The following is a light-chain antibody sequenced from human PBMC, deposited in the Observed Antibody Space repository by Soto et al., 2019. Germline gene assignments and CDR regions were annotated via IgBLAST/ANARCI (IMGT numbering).Light chain of an antibody. Sequence: DIQMTQSPSSLSASVGDRVTITCRASQSVDDYFSWYQQIPGRAPKLLIYAASHLQSWVPSRFRGSGYWTDFTLTISSLQPEDSAIYYCLQSYDTPWTFGQGTKVEIK. CDR3: LQSYDTPWT. CDR2: AAS. J-gene: IGKJ1*01. V-gene: IGKV1-39*01. CDR1: QSVDDY.